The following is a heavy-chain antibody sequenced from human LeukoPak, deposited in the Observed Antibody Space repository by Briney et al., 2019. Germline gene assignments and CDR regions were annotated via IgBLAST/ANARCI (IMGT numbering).Heavy chain of an antibody. D-gene: IGHD4-23*01. CDR1: GFTFSSYG. J-gene: IGHJ4*02. CDR3: AKDEDYGGNSQCDY. Sequence: GGSLRLSCAASGFTFSSYGMHWVRQAPGKGLEWVAVISYDGSNKYYADSVKGRFTISRDNSKNTLYLQMNSLRAEDTAVYYCAKDEDYGGNSQCDYWGQGTLVTVSS. CDR2: ISYDGSNK. V-gene: IGHV3-30*18.